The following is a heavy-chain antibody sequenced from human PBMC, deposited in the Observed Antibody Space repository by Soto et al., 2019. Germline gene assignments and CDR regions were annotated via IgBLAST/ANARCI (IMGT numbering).Heavy chain of an antibody. D-gene: IGHD3-22*01. J-gene: IGHJ4*02. V-gene: IGHV1-69*13. CDR2: IIPIFGTA. CDR1: GYTFTSYD. Sequence: SVKVSCKASGYTFTSYDINWVRQATGQGLEWMGGIIPIFGTANYAQKFQGRVTITADESTSTAYMELSSLRSEDTAVYYCARNRYDSSGFFDYWGQGTLVTVSS. CDR3: ARNRYDSSGFFDY.